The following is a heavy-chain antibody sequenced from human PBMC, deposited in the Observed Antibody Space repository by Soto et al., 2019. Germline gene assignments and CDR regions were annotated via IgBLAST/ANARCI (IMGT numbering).Heavy chain of an antibody. CDR3: AREIAAAGTEFDY. J-gene: IGHJ4*02. D-gene: IGHD6-13*01. Sequence: CLWWSWVRQPPGKGLEWIGEIYHSGSTNYNPSLKSRVTISVDKSKNQFSLKLSSVTAADTAVYYCAREIAAAGTEFDYWGQGTLVTVSS. CDR2: IYHSGST. CDR1: CLW. V-gene: IGHV4-4*02.